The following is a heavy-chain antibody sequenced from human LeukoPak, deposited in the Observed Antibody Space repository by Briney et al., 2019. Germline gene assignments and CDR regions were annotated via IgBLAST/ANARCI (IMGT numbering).Heavy chain of an antibody. CDR1: GFTFSSYG. CDR2: ISSSSSYI. Sequence: PGGTLRLSCAASGFTFSSYGMSWVRQAPGKGLEWVSSISSSSSYIYYADSVKGRFTISRDNAKNSLYLQMNSLRAEDTAVYYCARGPIYDSSGYSPYYFDYWGQGTLVTVSS. D-gene: IGHD3-22*01. J-gene: IGHJ4*02. V-gene: IGHV3-21*01. CDR3: ARGPIYDSSGYSPYYFDY.